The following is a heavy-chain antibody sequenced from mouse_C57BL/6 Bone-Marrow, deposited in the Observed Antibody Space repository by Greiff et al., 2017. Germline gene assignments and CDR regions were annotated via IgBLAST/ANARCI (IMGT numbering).Heavy chain of an antibody. V-gene: IGHV5-4*01. J-gene: IGHJ2*01. CDR2: ISDGGSYT. Sequence: DVKLQESGGGLVKPGGSLKLSCAASGFTFSSYAMSWVRQTPEKRLEWVATISDGGSYTYYPDNVKGRFTISRDNAKNNLYLQMSHLKSEDTAMYYCARDSAYDSSVDYWGQGTTLTVSS. CDR1: GFTFSSYA. CDR3: ARDSAYDSSVDY. D-gene: IGHD1-1*01.